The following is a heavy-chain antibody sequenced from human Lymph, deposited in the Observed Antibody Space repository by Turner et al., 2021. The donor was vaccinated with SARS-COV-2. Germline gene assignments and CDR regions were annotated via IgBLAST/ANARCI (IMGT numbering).Heavy chain of an antibody. D-gene: IGHD1-26*01. CDR3: ARGRYSGGGMDV. V-gene: IGHV1-8*02. Sequence: QVQLVQSGAEVKKPGASVKVSCKAPGYTFTSYDINWVRQAPGQGLEWMGWMTPNSGNTGYAQKFQGRVTMTRNTSISTAYMELSSLRSEDTAVYYCARGRYSGGGMDVWGQGTTVTVSS. CDR2: MTPNSGNT. CDR1: GYTFTSYD. J-gene: IGHJ6*02.